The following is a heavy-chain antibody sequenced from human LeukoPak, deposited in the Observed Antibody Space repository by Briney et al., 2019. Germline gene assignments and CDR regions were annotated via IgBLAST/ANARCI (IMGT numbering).Heavy chain of an antibody. J-gene: IGHJ4*02. CDR1: GGSISSYY. D-gene: IGHD3-10*01. Sequence: SGTLSLTCTVSGGSISSYYWSWLRQPPGKGLEWVGYIYYSGSTNYNPSLKSRVTVSLDTSKNQFSLKLSSVTAADTAVYYCARHGQEVTMVRGALDYWGQGTLVTVSS. CDR3: ARHGQEVTMVRGALDY. V-gene: IGHV4-59*08. CDR2: IYYSGST.